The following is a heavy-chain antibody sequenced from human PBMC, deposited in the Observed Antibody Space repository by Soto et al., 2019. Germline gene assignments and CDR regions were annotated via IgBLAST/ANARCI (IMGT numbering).Heavy chain of an antibody. V-gene: IGHV3-23*01. CDR1: GFTFSSYA. J-gene: IGHJ6*02. CDR3: AKTMYSSGRGDYYGMDV. CDR2: ISGSGGST. D-gene: IGHD6-19*01. Sequence: EVQLLESGGGLVQPGGSLRLSCAASGFTFSSYAMSWVRQAPGKGLEWVSAISGSGGSTYYADSVKGRFTISRDNSKNPLDLQMNSQRGEDTAVYYGAKTMYSSGRGDYYGMDVWGQGTTVTVSS.